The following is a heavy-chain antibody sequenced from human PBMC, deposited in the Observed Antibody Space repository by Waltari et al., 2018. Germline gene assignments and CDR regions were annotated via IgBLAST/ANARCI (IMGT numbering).Heavy chain of an antibody. CDR2: IYWDDAK. Sequence: QIPLKESGPTLVKPTQTLTLTCTFSGFSLSTSGMGVGWIRQPPGKALEWIALIYWDDAKRYRPSLKSRRTSTKHTSKNQVVLTMTNMDSVDTATYYCAHKKYGVANSFDYWGQGILVTVSA. CDR3: AHKKYGVANSFDY. CDR1: GFSLSTSGMG. V-gene: IGHV2-5*02. J-gene: IGHJ4*02. D-gene: IGHD2-15*01.